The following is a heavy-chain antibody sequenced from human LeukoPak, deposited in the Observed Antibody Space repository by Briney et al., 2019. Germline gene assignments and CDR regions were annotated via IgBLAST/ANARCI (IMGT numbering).Heavy chain of an antibody. J-gene: IGHJ4*02. V-gene: IGHV1-2*06. Sequence: ASVKVSCKASGYTFTGYYMHWVRQAPGQGLEWTGRINPNSGGTNYAQKFQGRVTMTRDTSISTAYMELSRLRSDDTAVYYCAVLPLRGVIIVTDYWGQGTLVTVSS. CDR2: INPNSGGT. D-gene: IGHD3-10*01. CDR1: GYTFTGYY. CDR3: AVLPLRGVIIVTDY.